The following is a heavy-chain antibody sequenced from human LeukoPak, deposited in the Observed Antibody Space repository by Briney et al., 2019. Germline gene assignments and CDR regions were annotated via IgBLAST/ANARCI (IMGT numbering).Heavy chain of an antibody. J-gene: IGHJ3*02. CDR1: GGSISSSSYY. D-gene: IGHD6-19*01. Sequence: SETLSLTCAVSGGSISSSSYYWGWIRQPAGKWLEWIGSIYYSGSTYYNPSLKSRVTISVDTSKNQFSLKLSSVTAADTAVYYCARQLEAVAGHDAFDIWGQGTMVTVSS. V-gene: IGHV4-39*01. CDR2: IYYSGST. CDR3: ARQLEAVAGHDAFDI.